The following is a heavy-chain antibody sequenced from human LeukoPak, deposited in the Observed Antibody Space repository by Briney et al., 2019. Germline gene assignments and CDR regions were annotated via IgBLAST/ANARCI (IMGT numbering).Heavy chain of an antibody. CDR1: GGTFSSYA. Sequence: RGASVKVSCTASGGTFSSYAISWVRQAPGQGLEWMGGIIPIFGTANYAQKFQGRVTITADESTSTAYMELSSLRSEDTAVYYCARIAYCSSTSCYAGWFDPWGQGTLVTVSS. J-gene: IGHJ5*02. D-gene: IGHD2-2*01. CDR2: IIPIFGTA. V-gene: IGHV1-69*13. CDR3: ARIAYCSSTSCYAGWFDP.